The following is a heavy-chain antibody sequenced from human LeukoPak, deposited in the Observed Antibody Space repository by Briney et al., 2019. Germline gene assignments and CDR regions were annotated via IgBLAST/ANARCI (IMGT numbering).Heavy chain of an antibody. D-gene: IGHD1-26*01. CDR3: AKGHSAHGTGFDY. CDR1: GLTFSSYA. J-gene: IGHJ4*02. V-gene: IGHV3-23*01. CDR2: VSDSGGST. Sequence: RGSLRLSCAASGLTFSSYAMSWVRQAPGKRLDWVSTVSDSGGSTYYADSVKGRFTVSRDNSRDTLYLQMNSLRAEDTAVYYCAKGHSAHGTGFDYWGQGTLVTV.